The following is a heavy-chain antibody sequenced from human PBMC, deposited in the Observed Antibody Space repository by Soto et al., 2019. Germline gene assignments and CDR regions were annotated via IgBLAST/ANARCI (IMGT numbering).Heavy chain of an antibody. Sequence: GASLKVSCKASGYTFNSYDINWVRQATGQGLEWMGWMNPNSGNTGYAQKFQGRVTMTRNTSISTAYMELSSLRSEDTAVYYCARAVRYCSSTSCSDAFDIWGQGTMVTVSS. CDR3: ARAVRYCSSTSCSDAFDI. J-gene: IGHJ3*02. CDR2: MNPNSGNT. D-gene: IGHD2-2*01. CDR1: GYTFNSYD. V-gene: IGHV1-8*01.